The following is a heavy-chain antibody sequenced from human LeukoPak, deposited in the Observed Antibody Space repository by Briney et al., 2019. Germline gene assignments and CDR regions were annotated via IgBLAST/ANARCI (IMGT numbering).Heavy chain of an antibody. CDR3: ARASMAAAGYYFDY. D-gene: IGHD6-13*01. J-gene: IGHJ4*02. V-gene: IGHV3-53*01. Sequence: GGSLRLSCAASGFAVSSNYMTWVRQAPGKGLEWVSVIYSGGSTYYADSVKGRFTISRDNSKNTLYLQMNSLRAEDTAVYYCARASMAAAGYYFDYWGQGTLVTVSS. CDR1: GFAVSSNY. CDR2: IYSGGST.